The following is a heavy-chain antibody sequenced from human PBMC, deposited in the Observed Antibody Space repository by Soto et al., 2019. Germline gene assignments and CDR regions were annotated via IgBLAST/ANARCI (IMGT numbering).Heavy chain of an antibody. Sequence: GGSLRLSCAASGFTFSSYWMSWVRQAPGKGLEWVANIKQDGSEKYYVDSVKGRFTISRDNAKNSLYLQMNSLRAEDTAVYYCARSGDSSGWYFPTARGVDYFDYWGQGTLVTVSS. CDR2: IKQDGSEK. V-gene: IGHV3-7*05. D-gene: IGHD6-19*01. CDR3: ARSGDSSGWYFPTARGVDYFDY. J-gene: IGHJ4*02. CDR1: GFTFSSYW.